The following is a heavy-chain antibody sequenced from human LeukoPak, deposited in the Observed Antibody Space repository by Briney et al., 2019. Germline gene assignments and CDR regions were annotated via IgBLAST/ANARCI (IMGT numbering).Heavy chain of an antibody. D-gene: IGHD4-23*01. CDR2: ISSSSSYI. J-gene: IGHJ4*02. V-gene: IGHV3-21*04. CDR3: AKDRLQYGGNFDY. Sequence: PGGSLRLSCAASGFTFSSYSMNWVRQAPGKGLEWVSSISSSSSYIYYADSVKGRFIISRDNSKNTLYLQMNNLRAEDTAVYYCAKDRLQYGGNFDYWGQGTLVTVSS. CDR1: GFTFSSYS.